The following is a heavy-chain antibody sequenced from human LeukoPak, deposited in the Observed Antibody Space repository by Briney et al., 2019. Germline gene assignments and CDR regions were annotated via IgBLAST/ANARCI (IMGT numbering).Heavy chain of an antibody. CDR3: ARGRYSSGWYVRGMHWFDP. V-gene: IGHV4-34*01. J-gene: IGHJ5*02. CDR1: GGSFSGYY. CDR2: INHSGSI. D-gene: IGHD6-19*01. Sequence: SETLSLTCAVYGGSFSGYYWSWIRQPPGKGLEWIGEINHSGSINYNPSLKSRVTISVDTSKNQFSLKLSSVTAADTAVYYCARGRYSSGWYVRGMHWFDPWGQGTLVTVSS.